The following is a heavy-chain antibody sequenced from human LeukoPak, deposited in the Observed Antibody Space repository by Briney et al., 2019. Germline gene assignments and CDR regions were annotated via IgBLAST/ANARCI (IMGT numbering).Heavy chain of an antibody. D-gene: IGHD2-2*01. CDR1: GFTFSDYY. CDR2: ISSSGSTI. CDR3: ARDVIVVVPAAIGDGMDV. Sequence: PGGSLRLSCAASGFTFSDYYMSWIRQAPGKGLEWVSYISSSGSTIYYADSVKGRFTISRDNAKNSLYLQMNSLRAEDTAVYYCARDVIVVVPAAIGDGMDVWGQGTTVTVSS. J-gene: IGHJ6*02. V-gene: IGHV3-11*04.